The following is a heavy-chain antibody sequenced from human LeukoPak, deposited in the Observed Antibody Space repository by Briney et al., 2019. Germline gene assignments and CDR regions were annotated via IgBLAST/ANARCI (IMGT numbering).Heavy chain of an antibody. CDR2: ISGSGTDI. CDR3: ARGHWGLDY. D-gene: IGHD7-27*01. J-gene: IGHJ4*02. CDR1: GFTVSSNY. V-gene: IGHV3-11*01. Sequence: GGSLRLSCAASGFTVSSNYMSWVRQAPGKGLESVSYISGSGTDIYYVDSVKGRFTISRDNAKNSLYLQMNSLRAEDAAVYYCARGHWGLDYWGQGTLVTVSS.